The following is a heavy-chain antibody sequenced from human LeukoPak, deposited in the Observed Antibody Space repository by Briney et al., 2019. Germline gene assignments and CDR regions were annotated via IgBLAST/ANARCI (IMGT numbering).Heavy chain of an antibody. CDR3: ARDSGTWFYLQD. CDR2: IRYGGSHQ. V-gene: IGHV3-33*01. Sequence: GRSLRLSSAASGFSFGSYGMHWVRPAPGKGLEWGAFIRYGGSHQFYADSVRGRFTISRDNPKNTLYLQMNSLRGEDTAVYFCARDSGTWFYLQDWGQGTLVTVSS. D-gene: IGHD2/OR15-2a*01. CDR1: GFSFGSYG. J-gene: IGHJ1*01.